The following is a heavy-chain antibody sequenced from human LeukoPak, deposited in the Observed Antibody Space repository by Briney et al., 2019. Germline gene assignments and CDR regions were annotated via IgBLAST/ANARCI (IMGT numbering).Heavy chain of an antibody. V-gene: IGHV1-2*02. Sequence: ASVKVSCKASGYSFSGYYMHWVRQAPGQGLGWVGWIDIDSGGSNNAQKFQGRVTMTRDTSISTAYMERSRLRSDDTAVYYCARAPRGYGSGGSCYPDWGQGTLVTVSS. J-gene: IGHJ4*02. CDR1: GYSFSGYY. CDR3: ARAPRGYGSGGSCYPD. D-gene: IGHD2-15*01. CDR2: IDIDSGGS.